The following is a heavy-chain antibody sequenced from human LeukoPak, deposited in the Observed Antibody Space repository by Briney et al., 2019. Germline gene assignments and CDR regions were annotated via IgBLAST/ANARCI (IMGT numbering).Heavy chain of an antibody. CDR1: EFSVGSNY. Sequence: GGSLRLSCAASEFSVGSNYMTWVRQAPGKGLEWVSLIYSGGSTYYADSVKGRFTISRDNSKNTLYLQMNSLRAEDTAVYYCAKDLLYGDYPDAFDIWGQGTMVTVSS. CDR3: AKDLLYGDYPDAFDI. V-gene: IGHV3-66*01. J-gene: IGHJ3*02. CDR2: IYSGGST. D-gene: IGHD4-17*01.